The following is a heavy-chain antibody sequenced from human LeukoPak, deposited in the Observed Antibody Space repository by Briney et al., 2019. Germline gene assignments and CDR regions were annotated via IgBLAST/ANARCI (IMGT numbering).Heavy chain of an antibody. CDR1: GGAISSSSYY. CDR2: IYYSGST. Sequence: LETLSLTCTVSGGAISSSSYYWGWIRQPPGKGLEWVGSIYYSGSTYYNPSLKSRVTISVDTSKNQFSLKLSSVTAADTAVYYCARQGYCSSTSCYTDFWWYVDYWGQGTLVTVSS. J-gene: IGHJ4*02. V-gene: IGHV4-39*01. D-gene: IGHD2-2*02. CDR3: ARQGYCSSTSCYTDFWWYVDY.